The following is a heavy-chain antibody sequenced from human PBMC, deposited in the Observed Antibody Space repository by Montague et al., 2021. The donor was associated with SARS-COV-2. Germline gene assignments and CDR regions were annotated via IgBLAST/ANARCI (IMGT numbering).Heavy chain of an antibody. CDR3: ARREEDNNGYSWFDP. CDR2: IYWNDGK. J-gene: IGHJ5*02. Sequence: PALVTPTQTFTLICSFSGFSLDTRGAGVAWIRQPPGKALEWLGTIYWNDGKHYNSSLKSRLSMSKDTSKNQVVLILTDVDPADTATYFCARREEDNNGYSWFDPWGRGTLVTVSS. CDR1: GFSLDTRGAG. V-gene: IGHV2-5*01. D-gene: IGHD5-12*01.